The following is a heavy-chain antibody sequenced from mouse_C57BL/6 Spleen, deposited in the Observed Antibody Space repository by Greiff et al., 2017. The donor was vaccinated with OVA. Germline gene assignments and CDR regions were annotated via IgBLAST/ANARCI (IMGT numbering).Heavy chain of an antibody. CDR2: ISSGSSTI. D-gene: IGHD1-1*01. CDR1: GFTFSDYG. J-gene: IGHJ4*01. CDR3: ASLYGSSRMDY. Sequence: DVKLVESGGGLVKPGGSLKLSCAASGFTFSDYGMHWVRQAPEKGLEWVAYISSGSSTIYYADTVKGRFTISRDNAKNTLFLQMTSLRSEDTAMYYCASLYGSSRMDYWGQGTSVTVSS. V-gene: IGHV5-17*01.